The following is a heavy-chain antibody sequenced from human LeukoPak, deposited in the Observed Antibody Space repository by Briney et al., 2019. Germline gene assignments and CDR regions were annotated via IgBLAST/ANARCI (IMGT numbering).Heavy chain of an antibody. CDR3: ASGRGVINY. Sequence: SETLSLTCTVYGGSFSGYYWSWIRQPPGKGLEWVGEINHSGSTNYNPSLKSRVTISVDTSKNQFSLKLSSVTAADTAVYYCASGRGVINYWGQGTLVIVSS. D-gene: IGHD3-10*01. V-gene: IGHV4-34*01. CDR1: GGSFSGYY. J-gene: IGHJ4*02. CDR2: INHSGST.